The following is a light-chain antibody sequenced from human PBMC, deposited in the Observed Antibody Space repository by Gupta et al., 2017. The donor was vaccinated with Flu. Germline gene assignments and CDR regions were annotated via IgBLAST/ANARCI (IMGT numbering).Light chain of an antibody. Sequence: PSSLSASVGDRVTITCQASQDISNYLNWYQQKPGKAPKLLIYDTSNLETGVPSRFSGSGSGTDFTFTISSLQPEDIATYYCQQYDNLPYTFGQGTKLEIK. CDR2: DTS. CDR1: QDISNY. V-gene: IGKV1-33*01. J-gene: IGKJ2*01. CDR3: QQYDNLPYT.